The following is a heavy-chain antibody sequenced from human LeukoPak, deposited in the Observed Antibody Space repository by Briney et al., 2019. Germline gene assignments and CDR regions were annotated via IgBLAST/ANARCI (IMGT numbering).Heavy chain of an antibody. Sequence: SETLSLTCAVYGGSFSGYYWSWIRQPPGKGLEWIGEINHSGSTNYNPSLKSRVTISVDTSKNQFSLKLSSVTAADTAVYYCARGVDRLVATIRSYYYYYMDVWGKGTTVTVSS. CDR2: INHSGST. CDR3: ARGVDRLVATIRSYYYYYMDV. V-gene: IGHV4-34*01. CDR1: GGSFSGYY. D-gene: IGHD5-12*01. J-gene: IGHJ6*03.